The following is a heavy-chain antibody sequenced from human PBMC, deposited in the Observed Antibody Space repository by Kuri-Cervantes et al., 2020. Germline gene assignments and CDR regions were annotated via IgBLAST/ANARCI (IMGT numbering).Heavy chain of an antibody. J-gene: IGHJ6*02. D-gene: IGHD2-2*01. V-gene: IGHV3-66*01. Sequence: GGSLRLSCAASGFTVSSNYMSWVRQAPGKGLEWVSVIYSGGSTYYADSVKGRFTISRDNSKNTLYLQMNSLRAEDTAVYYCAKDINVVVPAAMPSYYYGMDVWGQGTTVTVSS. CDR1: GFTVSSNY. CDR2: IYSGGST. CDR3: AKDINVVVPAAMPSYYYGMDV.